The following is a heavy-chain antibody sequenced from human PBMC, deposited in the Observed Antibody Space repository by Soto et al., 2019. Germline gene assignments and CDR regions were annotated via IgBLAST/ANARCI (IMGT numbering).Heavy chain of an antibody. CDR1: GGSISSGGYY. CDR3: ARAGIVVVTALGVYFDY. J-gene: IGHJ4*02. V-gene: IGHV4-31*03. Sequence: QVQLQESGPGLVKPSQTLSLTCTVSGGSISSGGYYWSWIRQHPGKGLEWIGYLYYSGSTYYNPSLKSRVTISVDTSKNQFSLKLSSVTAADTAVYYCARAGIVVVTALGVYFDYWGQGTLVTVSS. D-gene: IGHD2-21*02. CDR2: LYYSGST.